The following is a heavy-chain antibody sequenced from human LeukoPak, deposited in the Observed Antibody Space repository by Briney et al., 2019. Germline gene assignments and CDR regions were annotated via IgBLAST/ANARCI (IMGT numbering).Heavy chain of an antibody. Sequence: SETLSLTCTVSGGSISNYYWSWIRQPPGKGLEWIGYAYYSGSTNYNPSLESRVTMSVDTSNNKFTLKLSSVTAADTAVYYCARNAAVATSRSWFDPWGQGSLVTVSS. J-gene: IGHJ5*02. CDR3: ARNAAVATSRSWFDP. CDR1: GGSISNYY. V-gene: IGHV4-59*08. CDR2: AYYSGST. D-gene: IGHD6-19*01.